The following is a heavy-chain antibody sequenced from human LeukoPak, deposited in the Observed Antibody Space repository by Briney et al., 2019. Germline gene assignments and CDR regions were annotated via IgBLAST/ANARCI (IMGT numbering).Heavy chain of an antibody. J-gene: IGHJ6*02. Sequence: GGSLRLSCAASGFTFSTYGMHWVRQAPGKGLEWVAVIWYDGNNKYYADSVKGRFTISRDNSKNTLYLQMNSLRVEDTAVYYCVRGSQAYYYGMDVWGQGTTVTAAS. CDR1: GFTFSTYG. CDR3: VRGSQAYYYGMDV. CDR2: IWYDGNNK. V-gene: IGHV3-33*01.